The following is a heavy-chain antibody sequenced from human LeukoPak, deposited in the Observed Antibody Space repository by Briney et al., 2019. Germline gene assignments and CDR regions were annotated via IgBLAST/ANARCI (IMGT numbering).Heavy chain of an antibody. V-gene: IGHV3-23*01. Sequence: GGSLRLSCAASGFALTSYAMRWVRQAPGKGLEGVSTISGRGGSTYYADSVKGRFSISRDTSKNTLYLQMNSLSAEDTAVYYCAKGHYDDSSGQYFDYWGQGTPVTVSS. J-gene: IGHJ4*02. CDR3: AKGHYDDSSGQYFDY. CDR2: ISGRGGST. D-gene: IGHD3-22*01. CDR1: GFALTSYA.